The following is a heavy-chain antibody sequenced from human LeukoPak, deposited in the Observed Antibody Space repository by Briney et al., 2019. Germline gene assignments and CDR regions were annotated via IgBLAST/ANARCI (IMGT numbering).Heavy chain of an antibody. Sequence: GGSLRLSCAASGFRFSSYGMSWVRQAPGKGLEWVSAISGSGGSTYYADSVKGRFTISRDNSKNTLYLQMKSLRAEDTAVYYCAKGGGYEAQYYYYYLDVWGKGTTVTISS. CDR2: ISGSGGST. CDR1: GFRFSSYG. CDR3: AKGGGYEAQYYYYYLDV. D-gene: IGHD5-12*01. V-gene: IGHV3-23*01. J-gene: IGHJ6*03.